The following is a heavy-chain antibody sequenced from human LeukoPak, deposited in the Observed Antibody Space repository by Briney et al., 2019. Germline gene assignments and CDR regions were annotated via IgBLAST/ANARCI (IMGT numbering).Heavy chain of an antibody. CDR1: GGSISSYY. CDR2: ISYSGST. V-gene: IGHV4-59*01. D-gene: IGHD3-10*01. J-gene: IGHJ4*02. CDR3: ARAYYYGSGSYGLDY. Sequence: SETLSLTCTVSGGSISSYYWSWIRQPPGKGLEWVGYISYSGSTNYNPSLKSRVTISVDTSKNQFSLKLSSVTAADTAIYYCARAYYYGSGSYGLDYWGQGTLVTVSS.